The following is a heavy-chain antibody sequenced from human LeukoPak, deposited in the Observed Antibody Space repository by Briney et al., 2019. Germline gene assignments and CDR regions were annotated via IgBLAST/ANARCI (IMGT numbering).Heavy chain of an antibody. CDR1: GYTFTGYY. J-gene: IGHJ4*02. D-gene: IGHD6-19*01. CDR2: INPNSGGT. Sequence: ASVKVSCKASGYTFTGYYMHWVRQAPGRGLEWMGWINPNSGGTNYAQKFQGRVTMTRDTSISTAYMELSRLRSDDTAVYYCARDPPRIAVAGNHSDYWGQGTLVTVSS. V-gene: IGHV1-2*02. CDR3: ARDPPRIAVAGNHSDY.